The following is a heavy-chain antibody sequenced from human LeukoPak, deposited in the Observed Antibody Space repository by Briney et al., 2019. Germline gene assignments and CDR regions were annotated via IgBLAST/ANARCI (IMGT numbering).Heavy chain of an antibody. Sequence: VSEKVSCKASGYTFTSYGISWVRQAPGQGLEWMGWISAYNGNTNYAQKLQGRVTMTTDTSTSTAYMELRSLRSDDTAVYYCARDRGYSGYDSRFDYWGQGTLVTVSS. V-gene: IGHV1-18*01. CDR2: ISAYNGNT. J-gene: IGHJ4*02. CDR3: ARDRGYSGYDSRFDY. CDR1: GYTFTSYG. D-gene: IGHD5-12*01.